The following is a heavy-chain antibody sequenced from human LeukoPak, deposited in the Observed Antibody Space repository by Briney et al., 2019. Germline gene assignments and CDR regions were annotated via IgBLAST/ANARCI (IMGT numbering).Heavy chain of an antibody. J-gene: IGHJ4*02. CDR2: IIPIFGTA. Sequence: SVKVSCKASGGTFSSYAISWVRQAPGQGLEWMGGIIPIFGTANYAQKFQGRVTITADESTSTAYMELSSLRSEDTAVYYCARGSYGRYYFDYWGQGTLVTVSS. D-gene: IGHD5-18*01. CDR1: GGTFSSYA. V-gene: IGHV1-69*01. CDR3: ARGSYGRYYFDY.